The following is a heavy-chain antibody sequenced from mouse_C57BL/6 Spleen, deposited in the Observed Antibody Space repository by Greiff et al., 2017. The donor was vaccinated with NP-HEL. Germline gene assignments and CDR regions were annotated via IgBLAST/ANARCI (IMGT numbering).Heavy chain of an antibody. CDR3: TRGDYDYFYAMDY. CDR1: GFTFSSYA. CDR2: ISSGGDYI. V-gene: IGHV5-9-1*02. J-gene: IGHJ4*01. D-gene: IGHD2-4*01. Sequence: EVKLMESGEGLVKPGGSLKLSCAASGFTFSSYAMSWVRQTPEKRLEWVAYISSGGDYIYYADTVKGRFTISRDNARNTLYLQMSSLKSEDTAMYYCTRGDYDYFYAMDYWGQGTSVTVSS.